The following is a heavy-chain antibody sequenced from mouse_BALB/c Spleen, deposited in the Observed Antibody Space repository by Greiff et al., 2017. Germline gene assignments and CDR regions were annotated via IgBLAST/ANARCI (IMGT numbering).Heavy chain of an antibody. D-gene: IGHD2-10*02. Sequence: EVMLVESGGGLVQPKGSLKLSCAASGFTFNTYAMNWVRQAPGKGLEWVARIRSKSNNYATYYADSVKDRFTISRDDSQSMLYLQMNNLKTEDTAMYYCVSGPYGNYGYYAMDDWGQGTSVTVSS. J-gene: IGHJ4*01. CDR3: VSGPYGNYGYYAMDD. V-gene: IGHV10-1*02. CDR2: IRSKSNNYAT. CDR1: GFTFNTYA.